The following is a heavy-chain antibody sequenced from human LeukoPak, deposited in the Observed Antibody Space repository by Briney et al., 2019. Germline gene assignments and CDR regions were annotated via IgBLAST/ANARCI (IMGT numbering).Heavy chain of an antibody. V-gene: IGHV3-30*02. CDR3: AKDKAERWCAYFDY. CDR1: GFTFSSYG. Sequence: PGGSLRLSCAASGFTFSSYGMHWVRQAPGKGLEWVAFIRYDGSNKYYADSVKGRFTISRDNSKNTLYLQMNSLRAEETAVYYCAKDKAERWCAYFDYWGQGTLVTVSS. D-gene: IGHD2-8*02. J-gene: IGHJ4*02. CDR2: IRYDGSNK.